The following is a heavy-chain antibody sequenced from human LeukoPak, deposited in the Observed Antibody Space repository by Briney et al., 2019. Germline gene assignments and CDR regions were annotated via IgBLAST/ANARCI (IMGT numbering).Heavy chain of an antibody. CDR3: ARTPGAAPPDY. J-gene: IGHJ4*02. V-gene: IGHV1-46*01. CDR2: INPSGGST. Sequence: GASVKVSCKASGYTFTSYYMHWVRQAPGQGLEWMGIINPSGGSTSYAQKFQGRVTMTRDMSTSTVYMELSSLRSEDTAVYYCARTPGAAPPDYWGQGTLVTVSS. CDR1: GYTFTSYY. D-gene: IGHD6-6*01.